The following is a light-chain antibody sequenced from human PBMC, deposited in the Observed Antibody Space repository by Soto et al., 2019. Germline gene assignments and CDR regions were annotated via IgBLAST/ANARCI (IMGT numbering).Light chain of an antibody. V-gene: IGKV3-15*01. Sequence: EIVMTQSPATLSVSPGERATLACRASQSVSSNLAWYQQKPGQAPRLLIYHASTRATGIPARFSGSGSGTEFTLTISSLQYEDVAVYYCQQYNKWPLTFGGGTKMEIK. CDR2: HAS. J-gene: IGKJ4*01. CDR1: QSVSSN. CDR3: QQYNKWPLT.